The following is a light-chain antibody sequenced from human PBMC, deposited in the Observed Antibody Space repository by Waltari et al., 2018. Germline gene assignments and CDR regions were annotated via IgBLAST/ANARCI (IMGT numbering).Light chain of an antibody. Sequence: DIVMTQSPDSLAASLGERATISCKSSQSVLYSSNNKKFLAWYQQKPGQPPKLLIYWASTRESGVPDRFSGSGSGTDFTLTISSLQAEDVAVYSCHQYYTSPFTFGPGTKVDIK. CDR1: QSVLYSSNNKKF. J-gene: IGKJ3*01. V-gene: IGKV4-1*01. CDR2: WAS. CDR3: HQYYTSPFT.